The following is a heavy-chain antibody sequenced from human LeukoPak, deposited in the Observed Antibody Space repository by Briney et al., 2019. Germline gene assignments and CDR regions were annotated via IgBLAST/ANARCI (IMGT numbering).Heavy chain of an antibody. CDR1: GGTFSSYA. CDR3: ARDDSYYDSSGYYLDY. D-gene: IGHD3-22*01. Sequence: SVTVSCKASGGTFSSYAISWVRQAPGQGLEWMGGIIPIFGTANYAQKFQGRVTITTDESTSTAYMELSSLRSEDTAVYYCARDDSYYDSSGYYLDYWGQGALVTVSS. J-gene: IGHJ4*02. V-gene: IGHV1-69*05. CDR2: IIPIFGTA.